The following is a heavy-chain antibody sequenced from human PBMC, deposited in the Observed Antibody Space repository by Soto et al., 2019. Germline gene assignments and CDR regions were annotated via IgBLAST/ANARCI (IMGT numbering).Heavy chain of an antibody. J-gene: IGHJ6*02. CDR2: IYHSGST. CDR1: GYSISSGYY. CDR3: AGGRVDIVATYLYYGMDV. D-gene: IGHD5-12*01. V-gene: IGHV4-38-2*01. Sequence: SETLSLTCAVSGYSISSGYYWGWIRQPPGKGLEWIGSIYHSGSTYYNPSLKSRVTISVDTSKNQFSLKLSSVTAADTAVYFFAGGRVDIVATYLYYGMDVWGQGTTVT.